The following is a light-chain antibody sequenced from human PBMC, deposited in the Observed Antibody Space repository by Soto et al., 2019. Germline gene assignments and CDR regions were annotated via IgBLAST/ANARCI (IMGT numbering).Light chain of an antibody. V-gene: IGKV3-15*01. CDR3: QRYNNWPLT. CDR1: QGIGST. Sequence: EIVMTQSPATLSVSPGVGATLSCRASQGIGSTLAWYQHKPGQTPRLLIYDASTRATGVQARFSGSGSGTGFTLSINSLQSEGFAVSYYQRYNNWPLTFGGGTKVESK. J-gene: IGKJ4*01. CDR2: DAS.